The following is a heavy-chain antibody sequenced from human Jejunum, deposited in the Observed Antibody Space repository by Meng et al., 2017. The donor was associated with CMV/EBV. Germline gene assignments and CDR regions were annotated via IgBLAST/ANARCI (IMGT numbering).Heavy chain of an antibody. J-gene: IGHJ4*02. CDR2: ISAYNGNT. CDR1: GFIFTSYA. CDR3: ARFYCSSTSCPHVLFDY. D-gene: IGHD2-2*01. Sequence: VWLVQAGAEVKKPGASVKVSCEASGFIFTSYAISWVRQAPGQGLQYMGWISAYNGNTNYAQELQGRVTMTTDTSTSTAYMELRSLRFDDTAVYYCARFYCSSTSCPHVLFDYWGQGTLVTVSS. V-gene: IGHV1-18*01.